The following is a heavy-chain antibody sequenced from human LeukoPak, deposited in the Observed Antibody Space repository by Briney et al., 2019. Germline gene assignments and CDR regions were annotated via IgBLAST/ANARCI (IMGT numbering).Heavy chain of an antibody. CDR1: GGSLNYYY. V-gene: IGHV4-4*07. J-gene: IGHJ4*02. CDR2: VAGSGST. Sequence: SETLSLTCSVSGGSLNYYYWSWIRHPAGRGLEGIGRVAGSGSTNYNPSVRSRATMSVDKTKNQFSLTLTAVTAADTAVYYCVREGRSGDYEGYWGPGTLVTVSS. D-gene: IGHD4-17*01. CDR3: VREGRSGDYEGY.